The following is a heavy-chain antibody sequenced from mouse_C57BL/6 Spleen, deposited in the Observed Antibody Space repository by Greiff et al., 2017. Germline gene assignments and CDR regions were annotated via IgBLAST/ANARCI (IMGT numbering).Heavy chain of an antibody. CDR3: ARGGGSSSLYWYFDV. D-gene: IGHD1-1*01. Sequence: EVNVVESGGGLVKPGGSLKLSCAASGFTFSDYGMHWVRQAPEKGLEWVAYISSGSSTIYYADTVKGRFTISRDNAKNPLFLQMTSLRSEDTAMYYCARGGGSSSLYWYFDVWGTGTTVTVSS. J-gene: IGHJ1*03. V-gene: IGHV5-17*01. CDR1: GFTFSDYG. CDR2: ISSGSSTI.